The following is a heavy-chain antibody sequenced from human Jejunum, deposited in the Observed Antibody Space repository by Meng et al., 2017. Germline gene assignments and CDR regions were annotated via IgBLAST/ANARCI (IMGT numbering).Heavy chain of an antibody. D-gene: IGHD1-7*01. CDR3: ARLGITETIGGFDP. J-gene: IGHJ5*02. CDR1: GGSLRTGAYY. CDR2: IYYTGST. V-gene: IGHV4-31*03. Sequence: QVQLQDSGPGLLKPSQTLSLTCTVSGGSLRTGAYYWSWIRQHPGKGLEWIGYIYYTGSTFYNPSLKSRVSISLETSKNQFSLKVTSVTAADTAFYYCARLGITETIGGFDPWGQGILVTVSS.